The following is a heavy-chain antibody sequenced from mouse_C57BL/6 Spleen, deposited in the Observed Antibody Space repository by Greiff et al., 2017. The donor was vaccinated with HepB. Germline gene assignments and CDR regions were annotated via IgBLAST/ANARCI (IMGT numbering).Heavy chain of an antibody. D-gene: IGHD2-3*01. V-gene: IGHV5-9*01. J-gene: IGHJ2*01. CDR3: ARPRLYDGYYFDY. Sequence: MLVESGGGLVKPGGSLKLSCAASGFTFSSYTMSWVRQTPEKRLEWVATISGGGGNTYYPDSVKGRFTISRDNAKNTLYLQMSSLRSEDTALYYCARPRLYDGYYFDYWGQGTTLTVSS. CDR2: ISGGGGNT. CDR1: GFTFSSYT.